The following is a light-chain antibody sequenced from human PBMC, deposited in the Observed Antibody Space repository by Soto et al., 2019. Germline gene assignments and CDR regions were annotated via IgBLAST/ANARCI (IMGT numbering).Light chain of an antibody. Sequence: IVMTQSPATLSLSPGERATLSCRASQNIENYLAWYQQKPGQAPRLLIYDTSNRTTGIPARFSGSGSGTDFTLTISLLEAEYVAFFYCTHRISWPWTSGQGTKVEIK. CDR1: QNIENY. V-gene: IGKV3-11*01. J-gene: IGKJ1*01. CDR3: THRISWPWT. CDR2: DTS.